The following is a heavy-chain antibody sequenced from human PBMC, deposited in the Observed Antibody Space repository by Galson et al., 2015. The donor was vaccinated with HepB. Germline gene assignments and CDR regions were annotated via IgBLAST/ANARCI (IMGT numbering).Heavy chain of an antibody. Sequence: SVKVSCKASGYTFTSYGISWVRQAPGQGLEWMGWISAYNGNTNYAQKLQGRVTMTTDTSTSTAYMELRSLRSDDTAVYYCARNTDGYYDSSGLVNWGQGTLVTVSS. CDR2: ISAYNGNT. V-gene: IGHV1-18*01. CDR3: ARNTDGYYDSSGLVN. D-gene: IGHD3-22*01. J-gene: IGHJ4*02. CDR1: GYTFTSYG.